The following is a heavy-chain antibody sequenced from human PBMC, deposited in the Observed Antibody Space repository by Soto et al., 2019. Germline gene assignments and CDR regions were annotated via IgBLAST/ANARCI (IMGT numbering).Heavy chain of an antibody. J-gene: IGHJ6*03. D-gene: IGHD4-17*01. CDR1: GYTFTSYG. CDR3: ARDMTTVTKYYYYYMDV. Sequence: ASVKVSCKASGYTFTSYGISWVRQAPGQGLEWMGWISAYNGNTNYAQKLQGRVTMTTDTSTGTAYMELRSLRSDDTAVYYCARDMTTVTKYYYYYMDVWGKGTTVTVSS. CDR2: ISAYNGNT. V-gene: IGHV1-18*01.